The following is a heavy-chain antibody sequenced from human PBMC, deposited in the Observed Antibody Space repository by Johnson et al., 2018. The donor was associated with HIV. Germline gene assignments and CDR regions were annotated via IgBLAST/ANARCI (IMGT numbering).Heavy chain of an antibody. D-gene: IGHD3-22*01. J-gene: IGHJ3*01. CDR2: INWNGDNT. V-gene: IGHV3-20*04. CDR3: ARFLGYYDSGGNYFGDAFDV. CDR1: GFTFDDYG. Sequence: LVESGGALVQPGGSLRLSCAASGFTFDDYGMSWVRQAPGTGLEWVSGINWNGDNTGYTDSLKGRFTISRDNAKNSLYLEMNTVTAEDTAFYYCARFLGYYDSGGNYFGDAFDVWGQGTMVTVSS.